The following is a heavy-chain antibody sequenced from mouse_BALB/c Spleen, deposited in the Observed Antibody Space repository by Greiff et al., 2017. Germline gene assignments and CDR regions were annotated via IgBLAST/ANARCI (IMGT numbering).Heavy chain of an antibody. V-gene: IGHV1-63*01. D-gene: IGHD2-4*01. CDR1: GYAFTNYW. CDR3: AKGGSTMITFDY. J-gene: IGHJ2*01. Sequence: VQGVESGAELVRPGTSVKISCKASGYAFTNYWLGWVKQRPGHGLEWIGDIYPGSGNTYYNEKFKGKATLTADKSSSTAYMQLSSLTSEDSAVYFCAKGGSTMITFDYWGQGTTLTVSS. CDR2: IYPGSGNT.